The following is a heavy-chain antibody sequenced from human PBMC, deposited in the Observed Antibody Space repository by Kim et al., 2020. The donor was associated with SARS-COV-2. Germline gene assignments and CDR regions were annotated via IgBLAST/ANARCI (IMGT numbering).Heavy chain of an antibody. Sequence: GGSLRLSCAVSDFIFSNYWMHWVRQVPGKGLVWVSRINNDGIGTSYADSVKSRFTISRDNAKNTLYLQMNSLRAEDTAVYYCARGRTWYNSAFDYWGQGT. V-gene: IGHV3-74*01. D-gene: IGHD1-20*01. J-gene: IGHJ4*02. CDR3: ARGRTWYNSAFDY. CDR2: INNDGIGT. CDR1: DFIFSNYW.